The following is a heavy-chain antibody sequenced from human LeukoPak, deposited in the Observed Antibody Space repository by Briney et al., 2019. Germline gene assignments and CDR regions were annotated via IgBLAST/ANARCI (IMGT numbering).Heavy chain of an antibody. CDR1: GYTFTGYY. CDR2: INPNSGGT. J-gene: IGHJ5*02. CDR3: AREIAAAGQFDP. D-gene: IGHD6-13*01. V-gene: IGHV1-2*02. Sequence: ASVKVSCKASGYTFTGYYMHWVRQAPGQGLEWMGWINPNSGGTNYAQKFQGRVTMTRDTSISTAYMELRSLRSDDTAVYYCAREIAAAGQFDPWGQGTLVTVSS.